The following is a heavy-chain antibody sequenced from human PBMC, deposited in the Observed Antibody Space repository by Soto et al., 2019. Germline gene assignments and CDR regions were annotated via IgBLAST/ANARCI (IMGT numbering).Heavy chain of an antibody. Sequence: QLQLQESGPGLVKPSETLSLTCSVSGGSISSKNYYWGWIRQPPGKGLEWIGIIYYSGTTYYNPSLKNGVIISVDTSKNQFSLKLSSVTAADTAVYYCARRPSYYYDSSGFDPFDYWGQGTLVTVSS. V-gene: IGHV4-39*01. CDR1: GGSISSKNYY. J-gene: IGHJ4*02. CDR2: IYYSGTT. CDR3: ARRPSYYYDSSGFDPFDY. D-gene: IGHD3-22*01.